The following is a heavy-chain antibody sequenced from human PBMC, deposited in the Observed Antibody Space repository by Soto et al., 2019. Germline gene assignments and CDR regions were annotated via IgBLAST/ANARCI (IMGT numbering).Heavy chain of an antibody. D-gene: IGHD3-10*01. CDR1: GGSISSSSYY. Sequence: KTSETLSLTCTVSGGSISSSSYYWGWIRQPPGKGLEWIGSIYYSGSTYYNPSLKSRVTISVDTSKNQFSLKLSSVTAADTAVYYCARVSSGSYYNYYYYGMDVWGQGNTVT. CDR3: ARVSSGSYYNYYYYGMDV. V-gene: IGHV4-39*01. J-gene: IGHJ6*02. CDR2: IYYSGST.